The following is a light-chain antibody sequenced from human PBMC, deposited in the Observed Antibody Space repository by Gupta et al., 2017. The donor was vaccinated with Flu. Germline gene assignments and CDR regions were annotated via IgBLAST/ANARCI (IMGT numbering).Light chain of an antibody. J-gene: IGKJ2*01. CDR1: QSLNGN. CDR2: AAS. CDR3: QQSDKSPYT. V-gene: IGKV1-39*01. Sequence: DIQVTQTPPSLSASVGDTVTITCRASQSLNGNMNWYQQKPGKAPKFLIYAASTLQRGVPSRFSGSGSETEFTLTISYLQVDDLATYYCQQSDKSPYTFGQGTKLEIK.